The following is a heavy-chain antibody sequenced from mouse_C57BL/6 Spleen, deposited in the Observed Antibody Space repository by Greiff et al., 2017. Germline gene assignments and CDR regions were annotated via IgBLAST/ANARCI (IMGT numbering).Heavy chain of an antibody. D-gene: IGHD2-4*01. CDR1: GYTFTNYW. CDR3: ARHYDYDYAMDY. CDR2: IYPGGGYT. Sequence: VRPGTSVKMSCKASGYTFTNYWIGWAKQRPGHGLEWIGDIYPGGGYTNYNEKFKGKATLTADKSSSTAYMQFSSLTSEDSAIYYCARHYDYDYAMDYWGQGTSVTVSS. V-gene: IGHV1-63*01. J-gene: IGHJ4*01.